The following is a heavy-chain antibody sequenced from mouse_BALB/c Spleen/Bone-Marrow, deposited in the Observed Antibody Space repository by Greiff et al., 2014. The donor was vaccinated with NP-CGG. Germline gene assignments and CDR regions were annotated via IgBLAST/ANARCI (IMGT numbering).Heavy chain of an antibody. Sequence: EVQLQQSGPDLVKPGASVKLSCKASGYSFTGYFLNWVRQSHGKSLEWIGRINPFNGDTFYNQKFKGKATLTVDKSSTTAHMELLSLTFEDSAVYYCGRWGDGYYYAMDYWGQGTSVTVSS. CDR2: INPFNGDT. D-gene: IGHD2-3*01. CDR3: GRWGDGYYYAMDY. CDR1: GYSFTGYF. J-gene: IGHJ4*01. V-gene: IGHV1-37*01.